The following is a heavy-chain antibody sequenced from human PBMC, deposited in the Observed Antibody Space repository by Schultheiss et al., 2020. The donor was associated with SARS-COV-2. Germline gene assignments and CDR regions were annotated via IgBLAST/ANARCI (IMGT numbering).Heavy chain of an antibody. CDR2: IYYSGST. CDR3: ARHYGMDV. Sequence: GSLRLSCTVSGGSISSYYWSWIRQPPGKGLEWIGYIYYSGSTYYNPSLKSRVTISVDTSKNQFSLKLSSVTAADMAVYYCARHYGMDVWGQGTTVTVSS. V-gene: IGHV4-59*08. CDR1: GGSISSYY. J-gene: IGHJ6*02.